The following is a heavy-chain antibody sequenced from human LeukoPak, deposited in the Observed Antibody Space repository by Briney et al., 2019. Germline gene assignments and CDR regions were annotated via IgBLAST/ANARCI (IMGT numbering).Heavy chain of an antibody. CDR3: AKSPQAAAGVIFFQH. V-gene: IGHV3-23*01. CDR1: GFTFNIYA. Sequence: GGSLRLSCAASGFTFNIYAMSWVRQAPGKGLEWVSSITSSGGGTFYADSVKDRFTISRDNSKNTLYLQMSRLRAEDTAVYYCAKSPQAAAGVIFFQHWGQGTLVTVSS. D-gene: IGHD6-13*01. CDR2: ITSSGGGT. J-gene: IGHJ1*01.